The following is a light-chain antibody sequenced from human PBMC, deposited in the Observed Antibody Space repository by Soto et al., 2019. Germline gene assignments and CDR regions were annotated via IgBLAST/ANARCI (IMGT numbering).Light chain of an antibody. Sequence: EIVMTQSPPTLSVSPGERSTLSCRASQRVGSNLAWYQQKPGQAPRLLIYGASTRATGIPARFSGSGSGTEFTLTISSLQSEDFAVYYCQQYNKWPPITFGQGTRLEIK. CDR1: QRVGSN. CDR3: QQYNKWPPIT. J-gene: IGKJ5*01. V-gene: IGKV3D-15*01. CDR2: GAS.